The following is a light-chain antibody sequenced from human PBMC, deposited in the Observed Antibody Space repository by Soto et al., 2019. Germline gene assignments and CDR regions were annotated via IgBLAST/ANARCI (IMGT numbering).Light chain of an antibody. J-gene: IGKJ2*01. CDR2: GAS. Sequence: EIVMTQSPATLSVSPGERATLSCRASQSVSSNLAWYQQKPGQAPRLLIYGASTRATGIPARFSGSGSGTEFTLTVSSMQSEDFAVYYCHQYNIWPRHTFGLSTQLEI. CDR1: QSVSSN. CDR3: HQYNIWPRHT. V-gene: IGKV3-15*01.